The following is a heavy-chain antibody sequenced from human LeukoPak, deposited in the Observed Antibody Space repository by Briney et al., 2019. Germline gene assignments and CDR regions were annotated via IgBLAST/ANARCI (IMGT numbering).Heavy chain of an antibody. D-gene: IGHD1-1*01. CDR3: ARDRRAGTYYYYGMDV. Sequence: SETLSLTCTVSGGSFSSGSYYWSWIRQPPGKGLEWIGYIYYSGSTNYNPSLKSRVTISVDTSKNQFSLKLSSVTAADTAVYYCARDRRAGTYYYYGMDVWGQGTTVTVSS. CDR1: GGSFSSGSYY. V-gene: IGHV4-61*01. CDR2: IYYSGST. J-gene: IGHJ6*02.